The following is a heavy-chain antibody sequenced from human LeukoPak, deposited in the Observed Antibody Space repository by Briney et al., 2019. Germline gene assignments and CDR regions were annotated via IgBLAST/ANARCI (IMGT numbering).Heavy chain of an antibody. CDR1: GGSFSGYY. CDR3: ARVEYRYSSPGGWYYYYMDV. J-gene: IGHJ6*03. CDR2: INHSGST. V-gene: IGHV4-34*01. Sequence: SETLSLTCAVYGGSFSGYYWSWIRQPPGKGLEWIGEINHSGSTNYNPSLKSRVTISVDTSKNQFSLKLSSVTAADTAVYYCARVEYRYSSPGGWYYYYMDVWGKGTTVTVSS. D-gene: IGHD5-18*01.